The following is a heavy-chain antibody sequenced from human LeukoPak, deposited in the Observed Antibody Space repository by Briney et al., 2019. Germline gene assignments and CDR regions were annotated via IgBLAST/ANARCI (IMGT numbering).Heavy chain of an antibody. D-gene: IGHD6-13*01. J-gene: IGHJ4*02. CDR2: INTGGGTT. CDR1: GYTFTNYY. CDR3: ARDPGSSWYFDN. V-gene: IGHV1-46*01. Sequence: ASVKVSCKASGYTFTNYYMHWVRQAPGQGLEWLGVINTGGGTTSSAQKFQGRVTMTRDTSTSTAYMELSRLRSDDTAVYYCARDPGSSWYFDNWGQGTLVTVSS.